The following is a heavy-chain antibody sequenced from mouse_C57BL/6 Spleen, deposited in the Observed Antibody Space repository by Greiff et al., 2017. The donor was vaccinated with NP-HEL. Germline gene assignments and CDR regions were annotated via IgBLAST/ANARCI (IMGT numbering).Heavy chain of an antibody. CDR1: GFTFTDYY. D-gene: IGHD4-1*02. CDR3: ARSTGTYRYFDV. J-gene: IGHJ1*03. CDR2: FRNKANGYTT. V-gene: IGHV7-3*01. Sequence: EVRLVESGGGLVQPGGSLSLSCAASGFTFTDYYMSWVRQPPGKALEWLGFFRNKANGYTTEYSASVKGRFTISSDNSQSVLYLQMNALRAEDSATYYCARSTGTYRYFDVWGTGTTVTVSS.